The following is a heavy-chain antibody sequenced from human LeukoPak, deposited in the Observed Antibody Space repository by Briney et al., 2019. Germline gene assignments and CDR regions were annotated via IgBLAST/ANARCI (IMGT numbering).Heavy chain of an antibody. CDR1: GFSLSTSGVG. J-gene: IGHJ4*02. CDR2: IYWNDHK. Sequence: QTLSLTCTFSGFSLSTSGVGVGWIRQPPGKALEWLALIYWNDHKRYSPSLKSRLTITKDTSQNQVVLTMTHMDPVDTAPYYCANSQNNYYYEPGAFTYWGQGTLLTVSS. D-gene: IGHD3-22*01. CDR3: ANSQNNYYYEPGAFTY. V-gene: IGHV2-5*01.